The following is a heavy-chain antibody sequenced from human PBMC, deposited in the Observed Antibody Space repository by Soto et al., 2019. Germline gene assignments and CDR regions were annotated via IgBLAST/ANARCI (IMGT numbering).Heavy chain of an antibody. J-gene: IGHJ3*02. V-gene: IGHV4-39*01. CDR3: ARHSPWGMRAFDI. Sequence: QLQLQESGPGLVKPSETLSLTCTVSGGSISSSSYYWGWIRQPPGKGLEWIGSIYYSGSTYYNPSLKSRVTISVDTSKNQFALKLSSVIAADTAVYYCARHSPWGMRAFDIWGQGTMVTVSS. D-gene: IGHD3-16*01. CDR2: IYYSGST. CDR1: GGSISSSSYY.